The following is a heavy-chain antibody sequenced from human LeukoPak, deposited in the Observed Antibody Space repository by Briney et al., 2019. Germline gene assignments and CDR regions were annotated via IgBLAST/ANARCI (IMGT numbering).Heavy chain of an antibody. V-gene: IGHV3-23*01. Sequence: GGSLRLSCAASGFTFSSYAMSWVRQAPGKGLECISGFSGSGGSTYYADSVKGRFTISRDNSKNTLYLQMNSLRAEDTAVYYCARDRVYYDFWSGYLGYYMDVWGKGTTVTVSS. J-gene: IGHJ6*03. CDR1: GFTFSSYA. CDR3: ARDRVYYDFWSGYLGYYMDV. CDR2: FSGSGGST. D-gene: IGHD3-3*01.